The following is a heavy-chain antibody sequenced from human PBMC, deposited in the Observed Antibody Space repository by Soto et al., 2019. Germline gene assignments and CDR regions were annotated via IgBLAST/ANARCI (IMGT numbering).Heavy chain of an antibody. J-gene: IGHJ3*02. Sequence: GGSLRLSCVASGFPFSSYAMSWVRQTPGKGLEWVSGISGSGGRTYYADSVKGRFTISRDNSNNTLSLQMHSLRVEDTAVYLCAKGGYHSMFDIWGQGTVVTVSS. D-gene: IGHD6-13*01. CDR1: GFPFSSYA. CDR3: AKGGYHSMFDI. CDR2: ISGSGGRT. V-gene: IGHV3-23*01.